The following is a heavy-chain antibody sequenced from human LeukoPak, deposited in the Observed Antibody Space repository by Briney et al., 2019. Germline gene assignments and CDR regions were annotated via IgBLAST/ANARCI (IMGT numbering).Heavy chain of an antibody. V-gene: IGHV4-34*01. CDR2: INHSGST. CDR1: GGSFSGYY. CDR3: ARQHNYYDFWSGYLDY. J-gene: IGHJ4*02. Sequence: SETLSLTCAVYGGSFSGYYWSWIRQPPGKGLEWIGEINHSGSTNYNPSLKSRVTISVDTSKNQFSLKLSSVSAADTAVYYCARQHNYYDFWSGYLDYWGQGTLVTVSS. D-gene: IGHD3-3*01.